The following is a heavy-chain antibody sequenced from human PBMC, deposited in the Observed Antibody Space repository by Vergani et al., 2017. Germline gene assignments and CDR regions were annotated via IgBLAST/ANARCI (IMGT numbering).Heavy chain of an antibody. CDR2: ISGSSSYV. J-gene: IGHJ6*03. Sequence: EVQLLESGGGSVQPGGSLRLSCAASGFTFGSYAMSWVRQAPGKGLEWVSSISGSSSYVFYRDSVEGRFTITRDNAKNTLYLQMNNLRAADTAVYYCARSGYCAHGVCYMTYYYYMDVWGKGTAVTVSS. D-gene: IGHD2-8*01. CDR1: GFTFGSYA. V-gene: IGHV3-21*06. CDR3: ARSGYCAHGVCYMTYYYYMDV.